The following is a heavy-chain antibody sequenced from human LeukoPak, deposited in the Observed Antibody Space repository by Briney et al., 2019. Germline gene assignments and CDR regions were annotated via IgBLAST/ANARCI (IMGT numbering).Heavy chain of an antibody. D-gene: IGHD3-22*01. CDR1: GFTFSSYE. J-gene: IGHJ5*02. V-gene: IGHV3-48*03. Sequence: PGGSLRLSCAASGFTFSSYEMNGVRQAPGRGLEGVSYISSSGSTIYYADSVKGRFTISRDNAKNSLYMQMNSLRAEDTAVYYCARALRYDSSGYYYNWFDPWGQGTLVTVSS. CDR2: ISSSGSTI. CDR3: ARALRYDSSGYYYNWFDP.